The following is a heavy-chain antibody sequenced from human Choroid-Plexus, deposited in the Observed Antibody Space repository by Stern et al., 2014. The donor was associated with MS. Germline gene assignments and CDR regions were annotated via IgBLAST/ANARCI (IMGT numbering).Heavy chain of an antibody. V-gene: IGHV3-30*18. D-gene: IGHD2-15*01. J-gene: IGHJ4*02. Sequence: VQLVESGGGVAQPGRPLILSCAASGFTFSNFGMPWVRQAPGKGLAWVALISYDGSDKYYADSVKGRFTIFRDNSKNTLYMHMNSLRAEDTAVYYCAKDRQWSTYFFDYWGQGSLVTVSS. CDR2: ISYDGSDK. CDR1: GFTFSNFG. CDR3: AKDRQWSTYFFDY.